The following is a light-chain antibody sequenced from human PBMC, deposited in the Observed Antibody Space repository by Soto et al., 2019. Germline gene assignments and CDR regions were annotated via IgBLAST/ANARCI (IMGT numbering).Light chain of an antibody. CDR2: GAS. Sequence: EIVLTQSPGTLSLSPGERATLSCRASQSVSSNYLAWYQQKPGQAPRLLIYGASSRATGIPGRFSGSGSGTDFTLTINRLEPEDFAVYYCQQYGSSPWTFGQGTTVEIK. J-gene: IGKJ1*01. CDR1: QSVSSNY. CDR3: QQYGSSPWT. V-gene: IGKV3-20*01.